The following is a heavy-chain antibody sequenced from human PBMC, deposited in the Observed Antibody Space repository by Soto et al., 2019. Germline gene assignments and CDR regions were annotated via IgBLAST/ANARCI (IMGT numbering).Heavy chain of an antibody. CDR3: ARVSIAAANVDY. V-gene: IGHV4-31*03. D-gene: IGHD6-13*01. Sequence: QVQLQESGPGLVEPSQTLSLTCTVSGVSISSGGYYWTWIRQHPGKGLEWIGYIYYSGSTYYNPSLTSRATISADTSKNQFSLKLNSVTAADTAVYYCARVSIAAANVDYWGQGILVTVSS. CDR1: GVSISSGGYY. J-gene: IGHJ4*02. CDR2: IYYSGST.